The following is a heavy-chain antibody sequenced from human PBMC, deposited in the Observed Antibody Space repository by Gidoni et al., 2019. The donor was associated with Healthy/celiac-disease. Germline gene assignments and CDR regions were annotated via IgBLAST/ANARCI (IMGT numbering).Heavy chain of an antibody. CDR1: GGSFSGYY. J-gene: IGHJ4*02. D-gene: IGHD3-10*01. Sequence: QVQLQQWGAGLLKPSETLSLTCAVYGGSFSGYYWSWIRQPPGKGREWIGEINHSGSTNYNPSLKSRVTISVDTSKNQFSLKLSSVTAADTAVYYCARESGLWFGELSIDYWGQGTLVTVSS. CDR3: ARESGLWFGELSIDY. CDR2: INHSGST. V-gene: IGHV4-34*01.